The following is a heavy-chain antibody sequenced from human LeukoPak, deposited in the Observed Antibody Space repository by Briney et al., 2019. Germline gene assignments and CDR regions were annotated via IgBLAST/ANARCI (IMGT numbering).Heavy chain of an antibody. V-gene: IGHV4-39*01. J-gene: IGHJ3*02. D-gene: IGHD2-2*01. CDR2: VYYSGST. CDR3: ARNASSLGAGDFDI. Sequence: SETLSLTCTVSGGSISSSSLYWDWIRQPPGKGLEWIGTVYYSGSTYYNPSLKSRVTISVDTSKNQFSLKLSSVTAADTAVYYCARNASSLGAGDFDIWGQGTMVTVSS. CDR1: GGSISSSSLY.